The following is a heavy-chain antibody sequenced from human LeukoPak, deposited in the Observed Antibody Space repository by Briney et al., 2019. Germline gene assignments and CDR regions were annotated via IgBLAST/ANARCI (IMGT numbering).Heavy chain of an antibody. CDR3: AREGYCSGGSCYGTADY. J-gene: IGHJ4*02. Sequence: GASVKVSCKASGYTFTSYGISWVRQAAGQGLEWMGWISAYNGNTNYAQKLQGRVTMTTDTSTSTAYMELRSLRSDDTAVYYCAREGYCSGGSCYGTADYWGQGTLVTVSS. CDR2: ISAYNGNT. V-gene: IGHV1-18*01. D-gene: IGHD2-15*01. CDR1: GYTFTSYG.